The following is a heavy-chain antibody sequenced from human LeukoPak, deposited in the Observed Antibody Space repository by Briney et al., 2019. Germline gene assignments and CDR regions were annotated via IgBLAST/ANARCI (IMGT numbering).Heavy chain of an antibody. J-gene: IGHJ4*02. CDR3: AKYCSSTSCSYFDC. CDR1: GFTFSSYA. Sequence: GGSLRLSCAASGFTFSSYAMSWVRQAPGKGLEWVSAISGSGGSTYHADSVKGRFTISRDNSKNTLYLQMNSLRAEDTAVYYCAKYCSSTSCSYFDCWGQGTLVTVSS. D-gene: IGHD2-2*01. CDR2: ISGSGGST. V-gene: IGHV3-23*01.